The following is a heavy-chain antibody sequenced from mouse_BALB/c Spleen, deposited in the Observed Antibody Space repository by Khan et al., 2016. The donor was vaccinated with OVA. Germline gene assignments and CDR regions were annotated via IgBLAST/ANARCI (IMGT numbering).Heavy chain of an antibody. CDR1: GYTFINYW. V-gene: IGHV1-7*01. CDR2: INPSTGYT. CDR3: ARRGLRWYFDY. J-gene: IGHJ2*01. Sequence: QVQLQQSGAELAKPGASVKMSCKASGYTFINYWILWVKQRPGQGLEWIGYINPSTGYTEYNKNFKDKATLTADKSSSTAYMQLSSLTSEDSAVYYCARRGLRWYFDYWGQGTTLTVSS. D-gene: IGHD1-1*01.